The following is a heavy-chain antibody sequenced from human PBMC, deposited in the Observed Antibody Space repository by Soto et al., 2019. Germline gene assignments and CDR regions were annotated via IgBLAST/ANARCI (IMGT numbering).Heavy chain of an antibody. CDR2: ISGSGGST. J-gene: IGHJ4*02. D-gene: IGHD3-10*01. CDR3: AKVGNMVRGVIITQNIDY. CDR1: GFTFSSYA. Sequence: TGGSLRLSCAASGFTFSSYAMSWVRQAPGKGLEWVSAISGSGGSTYYADSVKGRFTISRDNSKNTLYLQMNSLRAEDTAVYYCAKVGNMVRGVIITQNIDYWGQGTLVTVSS. V-gene: IGHV3-23*01.